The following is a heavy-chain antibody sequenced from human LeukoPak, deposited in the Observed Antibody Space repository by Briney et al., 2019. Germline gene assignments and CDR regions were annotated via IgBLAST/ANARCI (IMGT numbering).Heavy chain of an antibody. CDR2: MNPNSGNT. V-gene: IGHV1-8*03. CDR3: ARGHSSSWYSSMLPYPRLPTDY. D-gene: IGHD6-13*01. CDR1: GYTFTSYD. Sequence: GASVKVSCKASGYTFTSYDINWVRQATGQRLEWMGWMNPNSGNTGYAQKFQGRVTITRNTSISTAYMELSSLRSEDTAVYHCARGHSSSWYSSMLPYPRLPTDYWGQGTLVTVSS. J-gene: IGHJ4*02.